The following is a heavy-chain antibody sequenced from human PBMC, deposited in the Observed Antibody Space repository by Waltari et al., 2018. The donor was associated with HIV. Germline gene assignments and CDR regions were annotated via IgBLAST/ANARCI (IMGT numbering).Heavy chain of an antibody. Sequence: QVHLVESGGGVVQPGRSLRLSCAASGLAFSRNAMHWVRQAPGKGLEWVAVISYDGSNKYYADSVKGRFTISRDHSKNTLYLQMNSLRSEDTALYYCARADERYSGRQTGYFDVWGRGTLLTVAS. D-gene: IGHD1-26*01. CDR2: ISYDGSNK. CDR3: ARADERYSGRQTGYFDV. V-gene: IGHV3-30-3*01. J-gene: IGHJ2*01. CDR1: GLAFSRNA.